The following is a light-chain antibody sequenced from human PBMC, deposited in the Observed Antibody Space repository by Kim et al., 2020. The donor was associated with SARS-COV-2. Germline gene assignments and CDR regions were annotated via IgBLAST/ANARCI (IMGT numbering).Light chain of an antibody. J-gene: IGLJ2*01. CDR2: DTG. V-gene: IGLV7-46*01. CDR1: TGGVTSGHY. Sequence: PGGTVTPTCASTTGGVTSGHYTYWLQQKPGQAPRTLIYDTGSKPSWTPARFSGSLLGGKAALILSDAQPEDEADYYCLLFYSGVQIFGGGTQLTVL. CDR3: LLFYSGVQI.